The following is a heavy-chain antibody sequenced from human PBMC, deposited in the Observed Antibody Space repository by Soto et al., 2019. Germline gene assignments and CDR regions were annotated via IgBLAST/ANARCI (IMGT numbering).Heavy chain of an antibody. J-gene: IGHJ5*02. D-gene: IGHD4-4*01. Sequence: QVQLQESGPGLVKLSQTLSLTCTVSGGSISSGGYYWSWIRQHPGRGPEWIGFIDNSGSAYYYPSLKSRVTISVDTSKNQFSLKMSSVTAADTAVYYCTRVGNGKWFDPWGQGTLVTVSS. CDR3: TRVGNGKWFDP. CDR1: GGSISSGGYY. V-gene: IGHV4-31*03. CDR2: IDNSGSA.